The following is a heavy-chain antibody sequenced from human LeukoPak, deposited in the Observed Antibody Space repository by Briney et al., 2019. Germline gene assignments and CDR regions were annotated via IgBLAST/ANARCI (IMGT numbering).Heavy chain of an antibody. CDR1: GVSLSGYY. J-gene: IGHJ4*02. D-gene: IGHD5-24*01. CDR2: IKQSEST. V-gene: IGHV4-34*01. Sequence: PSESLSLTCAVYGVSLSGYYWTWIRPPPGQGLEWSGEIKQSESTNYNPSLKSRVTISINTSKNQFSLKLTSVTAADTAVYYCAREGLRNVHNPLGYWGQGTLVTVPS. CDR3: AREGLRNVHNPLGY.